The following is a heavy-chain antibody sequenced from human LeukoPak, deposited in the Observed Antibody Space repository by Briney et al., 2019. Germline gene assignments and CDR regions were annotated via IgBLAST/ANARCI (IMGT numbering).Heavy chain of an antibody. V-gene: IGHV1-2*02. CDR2: INPNSGDT. D-gene: IGHD5-24*01. CDR1: GYTFTSYD. CDR3: ARDLRMATIIDHTQQ. Sequence: ASVTVSCKASGYTFTSYDIIWVRQAPGQGLEWMGWINPNSGDTKYAQKFQGRVTVTRDTSISTVYMELTRLRSDDTAVYYCARDLRMATIIDHTQQWGQGTLVTVSS. J-gene: IGHJ1*01.